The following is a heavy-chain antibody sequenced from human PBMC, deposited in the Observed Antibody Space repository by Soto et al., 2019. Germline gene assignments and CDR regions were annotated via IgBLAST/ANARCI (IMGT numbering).Heavy chain of an antibody. V-gene: IGHV3-30*18. CDR2: ISYDGSNK. CDR3: AKSNPREFALGWFDP. J-gene: IGHJ5*02. CDR1: GFTFSSYG. D-gene: IGHD3-10*01. Sequence: GGSLRLSCAASGFTFSSYGMHWVRQAPGKGLEWVAVISYDGSNKYYADSVKGRFTISRDNSKNTLYLQMNSLRAEDTAVYYCAKSNPREFALGWFDPWGQGTLVTVSS.